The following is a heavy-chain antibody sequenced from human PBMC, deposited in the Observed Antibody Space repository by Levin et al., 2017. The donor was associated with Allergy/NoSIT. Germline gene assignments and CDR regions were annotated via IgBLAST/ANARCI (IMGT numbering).Heavy chain of an antibody. CDR1: GGSFSGYY. CDR3: ASDRSIAARAASWPILYYYGMDV. CDR2: INHSGST. J-gene: IGHJ6*02. V-gene: IGHV4-34*01. Sequence: SQTLSLTCAVYGGSFSGYYWSWIRQHPGKGLEWIGEINHSGSTNYNPSLKSRVTISVDTSKNQFSLKLSSVTAADTAVYYCASDRSIAARAASWPILYYYGMDVWGQGTTVTVAS. D-gene: IGHD6-6*01.